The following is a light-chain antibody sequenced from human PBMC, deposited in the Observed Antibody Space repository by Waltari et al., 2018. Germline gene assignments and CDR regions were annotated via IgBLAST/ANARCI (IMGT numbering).Light chain of an antibody. CDR3: QQDYDT. CDR2: GAS. V-gene: IGKV3D-7*01. Sequence: PGERVTLSCRASQSVSSSYLTWYQQKPGQAPRLLIYGASTRATSIPARFSGSGSGTDFTLTISSLQPEDFAVDYCQQDYDTFGQGTKLEI. CDR1: QSVSSSY. J-gene: IGKJ2*01.